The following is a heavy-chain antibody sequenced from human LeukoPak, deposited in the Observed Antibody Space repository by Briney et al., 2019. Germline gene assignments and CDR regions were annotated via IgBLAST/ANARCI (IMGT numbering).Heavy chain of an antibody. CDR3: AREPSDIVVVPAARKRGYFDY. CDR2: YYDSGRT. D-gene: IGHD2-2*01. V-gene: IGHV4-59*12. CDR1: GGSISSYY. J-gene: IGHJ4*02. Sequence: SETLSLTCTVSGGSISSYYWSWIRQPPGKGLEWIACYYDSGRTNYNPSLQSRVTMSVDTSRVQFSLRLSSVTATDTAVYYCAREPSDIVVVPAARKRGYFDYWGQGTLVTVSS.